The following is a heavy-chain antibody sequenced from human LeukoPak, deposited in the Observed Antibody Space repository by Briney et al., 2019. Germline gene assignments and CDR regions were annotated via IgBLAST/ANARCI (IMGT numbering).Heavy chain of an antibody. Sequence: PGGSLRLSCAASGFTFSDYYMSWIRQAPGKGLEWGSYISSSGSTKYYADSVKGRFTISRDNAKNSLYLQMNSLRAEDTAVYYCASPARDGYNPRGYYFDYWGQGTLVTVSS. CDR3: ASPARDGYNPRGYYFDY. CDR1: GFTFSDYY. CDR2: ISSSGSTK. V-gene: IGHV3-11*04. D-gene: IGHD5-24*01. J-gene: IGHJ4*02.